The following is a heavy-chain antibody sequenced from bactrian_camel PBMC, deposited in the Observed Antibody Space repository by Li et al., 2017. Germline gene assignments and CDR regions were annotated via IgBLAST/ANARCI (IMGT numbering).Heavy chain of an antibody. CDR1: GFTDNSYY. Sequence: HVQLVESGGGLVQPGGSLRLSCAASGFTDNSYYMSWDRQAPGKGLEWVSSIYSDGSAGYYADSVKGRFVIRRDNAKNAVTLQMDGLQFTDTALYSCVTDQNYYSDYGRRFKYRGRGTQVTVS. CDR2: IYSDGSAG. V-gene: IGHV3-2*01. J-gene: IGHJ4*01. CDR3: VTDQNYYSDYGRRFKY. D-gene: IGHD4*01.